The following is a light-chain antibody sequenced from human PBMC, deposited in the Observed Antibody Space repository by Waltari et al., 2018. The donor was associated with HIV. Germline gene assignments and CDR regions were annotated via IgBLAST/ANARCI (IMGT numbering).Light chain of an antibody. V-gene: IGLV2-14*01. Sequence: QSALTQPASVSGSPGQSIPIPCIGSGRDIAVYNHTSWSQHPPDGPPRLVVFNTNSRPSGSPFRFAGSKSGNTASLTISGLQAEDEGIYYCSSYASGGSLLFGGGTKVTVL. CDR2: NTN. CDR3: SSYASGGSLL. CDR1: GRDIAVYNH. J-gene: IGLJ3*02.